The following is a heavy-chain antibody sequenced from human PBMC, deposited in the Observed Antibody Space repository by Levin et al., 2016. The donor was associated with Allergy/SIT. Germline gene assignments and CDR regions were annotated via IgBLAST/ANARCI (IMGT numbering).Heavy chain of an antibody. CDR3: AKGWYGQYFQN. CDR1: GGSISANY. CDR2: LAVGESA. D-gene: IGHD6-19*01. Sequence: SETLSLTCNVSGGSISANYWSWIRQPPGKGLEWIGYLAVGESAHYSPSLQSRVTISVETSKNQFSLKLSSVTAADTAVYYCAKGWYGQYFQNWGQGTLVTVSS. V-gene: IGHV4-59*01. J-gene: IGHJ1*01.